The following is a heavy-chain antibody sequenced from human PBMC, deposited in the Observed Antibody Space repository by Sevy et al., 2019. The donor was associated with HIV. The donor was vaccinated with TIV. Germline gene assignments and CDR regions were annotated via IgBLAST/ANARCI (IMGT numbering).Heavy chain of an antibody. J-gene: IGHJ6*02. Sequence: GGSLRLSCAASAFSFRSYWMSWVRQAPGKGLEWVANINQDGSVKYYLDSVMGRFTISRDSARNSVYLQINSLRADDTARYYCARTGAYADTYYHHYAMDVWGQGTSVTVSS. CDR2: INQDGSVK. CDR1: AFSFRSYW. D-gene: IGHD4-17*01. CDR3: ARTGAYADTYYHHYAMDV. V-gene: IGHV3-7*03.